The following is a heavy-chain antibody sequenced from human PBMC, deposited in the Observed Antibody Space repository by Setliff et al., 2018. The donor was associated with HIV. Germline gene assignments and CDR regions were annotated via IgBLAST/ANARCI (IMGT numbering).Heavy chain of an antibody. Sequence: ASVKVSCKTSGYDFEFYAMHWVRQAPGQGPEWMGWINLVTGKTAYLQKFQGSVIITRDTSASTAFMEMRSLRAEDKAVYFCATGGSGGQFDQWGQGTLVTVSS. V-gene: IGHV1-3*01. CDR1: GYDFEFYA. J-gene: IGHJ4*02. CDR2: INLVTGKT. CDR3: ATGGSGGQFDQ. D-gene: IGHD3-16*01.